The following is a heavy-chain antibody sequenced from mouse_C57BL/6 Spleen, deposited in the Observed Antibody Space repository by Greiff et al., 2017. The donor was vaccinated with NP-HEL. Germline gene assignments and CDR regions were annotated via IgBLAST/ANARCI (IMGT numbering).Heavy chain of an antibody. CDR2: IRNKANGYTT. CDR1: GFTFTDYY. V-gene: IGHV7-3*01. Sequence: EVKVVESGGGLVQPGGSLSLSCAASGFTFTDYYMSWVRQPPGKALEWLGFIRNKANGYTTEYSASVKGRFTISRDNSQSILYLQMNALRAEDSATYYCARSTGWYFDVWGTGTTVTVSS. J-gene: IGHJ1*03. CDR3: ARSTGWYFDV.